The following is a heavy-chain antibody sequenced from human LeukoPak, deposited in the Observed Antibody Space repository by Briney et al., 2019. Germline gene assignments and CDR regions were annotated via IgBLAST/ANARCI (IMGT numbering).Heavy chain of an antibody. CDR3: ASRVTAMVLSRFDY. J-gene: IGHJ4*02. CDR2: INYSGST. CDR1: GGSISTYY. Sequence: SETLSLTCTVSGGSISTYYWSWLRQPPGKGLEWIGYINYSGSTNYNPSLKSRVTISVDTSNNQFSLKLTSVTAADTAVYYCASRVTAMVLSRFDYWGQGTLVTVSS. V-gene: IGHV4-59*12. D-gene: IGHD5-18*01.